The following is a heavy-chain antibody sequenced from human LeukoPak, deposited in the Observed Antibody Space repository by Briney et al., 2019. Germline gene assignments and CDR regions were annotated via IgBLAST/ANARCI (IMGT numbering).Heavy chain of an antibody. CDR2: INGGSGNT. CDR3: ANPRYDSSGYYYVD. V-gene: IGHV1-3*01. J-gene: IGHJ4*02. D-gene: IGHD3-22*01. CDR1: GYTSTDYT. Sequence: ASVKVSCKASGYTSTDYTMHWLRQAPGQRLDWMGWINGGSGNTKYSPEFQGRVTITRDTSAGTAYMELSSLRSEDTAVYYCANPRYDSSGYYYVDWGQGTLVTVSS.